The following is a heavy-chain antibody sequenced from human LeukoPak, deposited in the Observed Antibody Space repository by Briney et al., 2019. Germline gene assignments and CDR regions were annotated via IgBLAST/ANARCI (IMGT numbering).Heavy chain of an antibody. V-gene: IGHV5-51*01. CDR3: ARFLGYCSSTSCYEEPNWFDP. D-gene: IGHD2-2*01. CDR2: IYPGDSDT. Sequence: GEPLKISCKGSGYSFTSYWIGWVRQMPGKGLEWMGIIYPGDSDTRYSPSFQGQVTISADKSISTAYLQWSSLKASDTAMYYCARFLGYCSSTSCYEEPNWFDPWGQGTLVTVSS. J-gene: IGHJ5*02. CDR1: GYSFTSYW.